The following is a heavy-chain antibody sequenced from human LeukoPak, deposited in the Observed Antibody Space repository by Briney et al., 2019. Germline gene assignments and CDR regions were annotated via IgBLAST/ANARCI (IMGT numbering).Heavy chain of an antibody. V-gene: IGHV3-30*02. CDR3: AKSGYSYASIGYFDY. CDR2: IRYDGSNE. D-gene: IGHD5-18*01. J-gene: IGHJ4*02. Sequence: PGGSLRLSCTASGFTFSAYGMHWVRQAPGKGLEWMAFIRYDGSNEYYAESVKGRFTISRDRSKKTLYLQMNSLRAEDTAVYYCAKSGYSYASIGYFDYWGQGTLATVSS. CDR1: GFTFSAYG.